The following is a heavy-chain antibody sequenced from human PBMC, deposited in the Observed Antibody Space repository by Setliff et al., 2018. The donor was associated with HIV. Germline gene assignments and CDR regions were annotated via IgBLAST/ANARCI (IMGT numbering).Heavy chain of an antibody. CDR1: GFTFNNYA. V-gene: IGHV3-30*04. Sequence: GGSLRLSCAASGFTFNNYAIHWVRQAPGKGLEWVALISYDGTYKYYAESVKGRFTISRDNSRNTLYLQMNSLRTEDTAVYYCAKDWGSRLSYSFYYMDVWGKGTTVTVTS. J-gene: IGHJ6*03. D-gene: IGHD3-16*01. CDR3: AKDWGSRLSYSFYYMDV. CDR2: ISYDGTYK.